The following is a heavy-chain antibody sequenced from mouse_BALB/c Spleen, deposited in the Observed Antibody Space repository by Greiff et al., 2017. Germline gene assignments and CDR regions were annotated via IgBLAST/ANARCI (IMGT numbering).Heavy chain of an antibody. CDR3: ARGGGTPACFAY. CDR2: ISSGGSYT. J-gene: IGHJ3*01. Sequence: DVQLVESGGDLVKPGGSLKLSCAASGFTFSSYGMSWVRQTPDKRLEWVATISSGGSYTYYPDSVKGRFTISRDNAKNTLYLQMSSLKSEDTAMYYCARGGGTPACFAYWGQGTLVTVSA. V-gene: IGHV5-6*01. CDR1: GFTFSSYG. D-gene: IGHD2-14*01.